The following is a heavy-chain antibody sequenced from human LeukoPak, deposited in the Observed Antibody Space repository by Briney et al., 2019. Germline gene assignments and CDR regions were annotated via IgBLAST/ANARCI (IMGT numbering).Heavy chain of an antibody. J-gene: IGHJ4*02. CDR3: AKGTGRNSSIAASGT. Sequence: GGSLRLSCAASGFTFSSYAMSWVRQAPGKGLEWVSAISGSGGSTYYADSVKGRFTISRDNSKNTLYLQVNSLRAEDTAVYYCAKGTGRNSSIAASGTWGQGTLVTVSS. D-gene: IGHD6-13*01. CDR1: GFTFSSYA. CDR2: ISGSGGST. V-gene: IGHV3-23*01.